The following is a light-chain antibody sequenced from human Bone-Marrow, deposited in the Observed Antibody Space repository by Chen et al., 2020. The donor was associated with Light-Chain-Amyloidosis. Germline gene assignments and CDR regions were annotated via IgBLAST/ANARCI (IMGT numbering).Light chain of an antibody. Sequence: QSALTQPASVSGSPGQSITISCTGTSSDVGGDNHVSWYQQHPDKAPKLMIYEVTNRPSWVPDQFSGSKSDNTASLTISGLQTEDEADYFCSSYTITNTLVFGSGTRVTVL. CDR2: EVT. J-gene: IGLJ1*01. CDR3: SSYTITNTLV. CDR1: SSDVGGDNH. V-gene: IGLV2-14*01.